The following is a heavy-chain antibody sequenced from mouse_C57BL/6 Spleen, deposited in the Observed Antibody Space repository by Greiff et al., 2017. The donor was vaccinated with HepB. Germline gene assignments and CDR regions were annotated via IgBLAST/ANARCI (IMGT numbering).Heavy chain of an antibody. J-gene: IGHJ3*01. CDR1: GYSITSGYY. CDR2: ISYDGSN. Sequence: EVQVVESGPGLVKPSQSLSLTCSVTGYSITSGYYWNWIRQFPGNKLEWMGYISYDGSNNYNPSLKNRISITRDTSKNQFFLKLNSVTTEDTATYYCARGRDYTWFAYWGQGTLVTVSA. V-gene: IGHV3-6*01. CDR3: ARGRDYTWFAY. D-gene: IGHD2-4*01.